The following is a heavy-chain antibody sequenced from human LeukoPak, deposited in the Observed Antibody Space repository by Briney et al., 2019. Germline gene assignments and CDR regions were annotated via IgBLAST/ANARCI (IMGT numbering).Heavy chain of an antibody. CDR2: IYSGGST. D-gene: IGHD6-13*01. Sequence: GGSLRFSCAASGFTVSSNYMSWVRQAPGKGMEWVSVIYSGGSTSYADSVKGRFTISRDNAKNSLYLQMNSLRAEDTAVYYCARDLGSWDAFDIWGQGTMVTVSS. CDR1: GFTVSSNY. CDR3: ARDLGSWDAFDI. J-gene: IGHJ3*02. V-gene: IGHV3-53*01.